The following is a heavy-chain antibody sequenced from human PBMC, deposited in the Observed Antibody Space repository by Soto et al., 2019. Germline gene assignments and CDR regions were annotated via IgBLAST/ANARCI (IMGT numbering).Heavy chain of an antibody. CDR3: ARDFTGGSYLSEYFQH. V-gene: IGHV3-33*01. CDR1: GFTFSSYG. J-gene: IGHJ1*01. Sequence: LRLSCAASGFTFSSYGMHWVRQAPGKGLEWVAVIWYDGSNKYYADSVKGRFTISRDNSKNTLYLQMNSLRAEDTAVYYCARDFTGGSYLSEYFQHWGQGTLVTVSS. CDR2: IWYDGSNK. D-gene: IGHD1-26*01.